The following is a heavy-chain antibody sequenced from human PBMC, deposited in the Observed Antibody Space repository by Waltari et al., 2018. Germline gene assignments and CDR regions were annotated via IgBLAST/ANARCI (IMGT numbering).Heavy chain of an antibody. CDR1: GFTFSRYE. CDR3: ASGIAVSRGFDY. D-gene: IGHD6-19*01. CDR2: ISTSGSII. Sequence: EVQLVESGGGVVQPGGSLRVSCAASGFTFSRYEMNWVRQAPGKGLEWVSYISTSGSIIYYADSVKGRFTIARDNGKNSMYLQMNSLTAEDTAVYYCASGIAVSRGFDYWGQGTLVTVSS. J-gene: IGHJ4*02. V-gene: IGHV3-48*03.